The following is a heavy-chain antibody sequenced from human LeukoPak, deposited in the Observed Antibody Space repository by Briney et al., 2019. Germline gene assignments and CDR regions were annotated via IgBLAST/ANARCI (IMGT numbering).Heavy chain of an antibody. V-gene: IGHV4-34*01. Sequence: SETLSLTCAVYGGSFSGYYWSWIRQPPGKGLEWIGEINHSGSTNYNPSLKSRVTISVDTSKNQFSLKLSSVTAADTAVYYCVRGPRLSAFDIWGQGTMVTVSS. J-gene: IGHJ3*02. D-gene: IGHD2-15*01. CDR1: GGSFSGYY. CDR2: INHSGST. CDR3: VRGPRLSAFDI.